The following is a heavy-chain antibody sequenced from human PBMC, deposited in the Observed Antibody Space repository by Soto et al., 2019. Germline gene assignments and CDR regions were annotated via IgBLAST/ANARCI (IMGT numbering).Heavy chain of an antibody. CDR1: GYTFTGYY. CDR3: AGAHFYYDFWSGPYYYYGIDV. D-gene: IGHD3-3*01. J-gene: IGHJ6*02. Sequence: GASVKVSCKASGYTFTGYYMHWVRQAPGQGLEWMGWINPNSGGTNYAQKFQGWVTMTRDTSISTAYMELSRLRSDDTAVYYCAGAHFYYDFWSGPYYYYGIDVWGQGTTVTVSS. V-gene: IGHV1-2*04. CDR2: INPNSGGT.